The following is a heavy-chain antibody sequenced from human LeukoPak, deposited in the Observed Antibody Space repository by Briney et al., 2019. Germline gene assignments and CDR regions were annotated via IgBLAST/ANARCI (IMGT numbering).Heavy chain of an antibody. CDR2: INHSGST. Sequence: PSETLSLTCAVYGGSFSGCYWSWIRQPPGKGLEWIGEINHSGSTNYNPSLKSRVTISVDTSKNQFSLKLSSVTAADTAVYYCASRYCSSTSCNAFDIWGQGTMVTVSS. CDR1: GGSFSGCY. CDR3: ASRYCSSTSCNAFDI. V-gene: IGHV4-34*01. D-gene: IGHD2-2*01. J-gene: IGHJ3*02.